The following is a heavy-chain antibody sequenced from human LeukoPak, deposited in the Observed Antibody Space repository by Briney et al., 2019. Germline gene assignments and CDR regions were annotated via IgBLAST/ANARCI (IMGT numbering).Heavy chain of an antibody. D-gene: IGHD2-15*01. CDR2: ISSGGGST. Sequence: GRSLRLSCAASGFTFSSYAMSWVRQAPGKGLEWVSTISSGGGSTYYADSVKGRFTISRDDSKNTLYLQLNSLRAEDTAAYYCAKDYCSGGACYFFDYWGQGTLVTVSS. CDR1: GFTFSSYA. CDR3: AKDYCSGGACYFFDY. V-gene: IGHV3-23*01. J-gene: IGHJ4*02.